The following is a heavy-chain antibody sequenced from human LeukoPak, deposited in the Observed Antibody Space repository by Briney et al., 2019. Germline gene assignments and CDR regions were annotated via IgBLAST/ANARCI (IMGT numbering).Heavy chain of an antibody. CDR2: IFYVGSIK. Sequence: GSLRLSCAASGFIFSSYAMHWVRQAPGKGLEWVAIIFYVGSIKYYADSFKGRFTITRDNSKHTLYLQMTSLRAEDTAVYYCAKGPYSSVFWGLNRDGPCGQGALVTVSS. J-gene: IGHJ5*02. V-gene: IGHV3-30*18. CDR1: GFIFSSYA. CDR3: AKGPYSSVFWGLNRDGP. D-gene: IGHD6-19*01.